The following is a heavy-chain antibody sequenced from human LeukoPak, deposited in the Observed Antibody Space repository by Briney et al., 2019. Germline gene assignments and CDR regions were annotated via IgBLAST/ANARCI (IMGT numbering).Heavy chain of an antibody. D-gene: IGHD3-22*01. Sequence: PSETLSLTCTVSGGSISRYSWGWIRQSPGKGLEWIGQIYYSGSTNYNPSLKSRVTISVDTSKNQFSLKLSSVTAADTAVYYCARDKSYYDSSGYFWYFDLWGRGTLVTVSS. J-gene: IGHJ2*01. CDR1: GGSISRYS. V-gene: IGHV4-59*01. CDR3: ARDKSYYDSSGYFWYFDL. CDR2: IYYSGST.